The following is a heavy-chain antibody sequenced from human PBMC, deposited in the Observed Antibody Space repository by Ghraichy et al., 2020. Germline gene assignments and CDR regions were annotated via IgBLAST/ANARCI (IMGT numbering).Heavy chain of an antibody. CDR3: VKDHGDFGAGRWFDP. J-gene: IGHJ5*02. V-gene: IGHV4-39*02. CDR1: GDSISSTHYY. D-gene: IGHD4-17*01. CDR2: ISYRGST. Sequence: SETLSLTCSVSGDSISSTHYYWGWIRQPPGKGLEWIGSISYRGSTYSNPSRKSRVTLSVDTSKNQFSLKVTSMTAADTAVYFCVKDHGDFGAGRWFDPWGLGNMVTVSS.